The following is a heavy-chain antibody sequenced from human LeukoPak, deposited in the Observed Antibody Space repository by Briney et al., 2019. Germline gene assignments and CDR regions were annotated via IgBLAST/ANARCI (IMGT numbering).Heavy chain of an antibody. CDR1: GGSISSGGYY. J-gene: IGHJ4*02. D-gene: IGHD6-19*01. V-gene: IGHV4-31*03. CDR3: ARVVTGYSSGWFDY. Sequence: SETLSLTCTVSGGSISSGGYYWSWLRQHPGKGLEWIGYIYYSGSTYYNPSLKSRVTISVDTSKNQFSLKLSSVTAADTAVYYCARVVTGYSSGWFDYWGQGTLVTVSS. CDR2: IYYSGST.